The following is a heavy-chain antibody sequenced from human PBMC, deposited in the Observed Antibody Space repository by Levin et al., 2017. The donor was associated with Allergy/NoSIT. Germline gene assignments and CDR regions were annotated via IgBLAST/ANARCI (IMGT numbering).Heavy chain of an antibody. CDR2: ISGSGGST. D-gene: IGHD6-13*01. J-gene: IGHJ4*02. V-gene: IGHV3-23*01. CDR1: GFTFSSYA. CDR3: AKQLSSSSWYRGIDY. Sequence: GESLKISCAASGFTFSSYAVSWVRQAPGKGLEWVSAISGSGGSTYYADSVKGRFTISRDNSKNTLYLQMNSLSAEDTAVYYCAKQLSSSSWYRGIDYWGQGTLVTVSS.